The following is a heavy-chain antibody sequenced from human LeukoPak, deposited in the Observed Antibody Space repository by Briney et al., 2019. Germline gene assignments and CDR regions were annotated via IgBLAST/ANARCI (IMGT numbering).Heavy chain of an antibody. CDR3: ARHGEAGYCTNGVCLSGSWYFDY. Sequence: GESLKISCKGSGYNFTTYWIGWVRQMPGKGLEWMGIIYPGDSDTRYSPSFQGQVTISADKSISTAYLQWSSLKASDTAMYYCARHGEAGYCTNGVCLSGSWYFDYWGQGTLVTVSS. CDR1: GYNFTTYW. CDR2: IYPGDSDT. V-gene: IGHV5-51*01. D-gene: IGHD2-8*01. J-gene: IGHJ4*02.